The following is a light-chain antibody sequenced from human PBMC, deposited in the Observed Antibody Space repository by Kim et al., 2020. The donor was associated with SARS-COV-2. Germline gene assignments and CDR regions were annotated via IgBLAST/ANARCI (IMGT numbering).Light chain of an antibody. J-gene: IGKJ4*01. CDR1: QSVTSF. Sequence: VSPGESATLSCRASQSVTSFLAWYQQRPGQAPRVLIHGASTRATGIPARFSGSGSGTEFTLTISSLQSEDFALYYCQQYGNWPLTFGGGTKVDIK. CDR2: GAS. V-gene: IGKV3-15*01. CDR3: QQYGNWPLT.